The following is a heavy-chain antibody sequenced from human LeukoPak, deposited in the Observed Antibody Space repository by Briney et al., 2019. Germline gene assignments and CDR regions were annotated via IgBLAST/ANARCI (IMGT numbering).Heavy chain of an antibody. CDR3: ARDRAGTQSWVEFDL. V-gene: IGHV3-53*05. D-gene: IGHD3-10*01. Sequence: GESLRLTCAASGFTVSGAYMDWGRQAPGKGLEWVSVIYAGGGTVYEDCVKGRFTISRDNSKNMVYLQMNSLRTEDSAVYYCARDRAGTQSWVEFDLWGQGTLVTVSS. CDR1: GFTVSGAY. CDR2: IYAGGGT. J-gene: IGHJ5*02.